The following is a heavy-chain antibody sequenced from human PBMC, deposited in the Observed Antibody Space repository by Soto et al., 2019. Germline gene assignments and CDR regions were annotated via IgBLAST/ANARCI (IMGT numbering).Heavy chain of an antibody. CDR3: ARLYFGVPS. J-gene: IGHJ5*02. CDR1: GFTFSSYG. V-gene: IGHV3-33*01. Sequence: PGGSLRLSCAASGFTFSSYGMHWVRQAPGKGLEWVAVIWYSGGSTYHADSVKGRFTISRDSSSNTVYLQMNSLRAEDTAVYYCARLYFGVPSWGQGTLVTVSS. D-gene: IGHD4-17*01. CDR2: IWYSGGST.